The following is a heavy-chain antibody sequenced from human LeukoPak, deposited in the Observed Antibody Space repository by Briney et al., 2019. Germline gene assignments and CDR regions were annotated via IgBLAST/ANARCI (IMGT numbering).Heavy chain of an antibody. D-gene: IGHD6-13*01. CDR1: GGSISSSNW. J-gene: IGHJ5*02. CDR2: IYHSGST. V-gene: IGHV4-4*02. Sequence: PSETLSLTCAVSGGSISSSNWWSWVRQPPGKGLEWIGEIYHSGSTNYNPSLKSRVTISVDKSKNQFSLKLSSVTAADTAVYYCARDAQPRYSRRKNWFDPWGQGTLVTVSS. CDR3: ARDAQPRYSRRKNWFDP.